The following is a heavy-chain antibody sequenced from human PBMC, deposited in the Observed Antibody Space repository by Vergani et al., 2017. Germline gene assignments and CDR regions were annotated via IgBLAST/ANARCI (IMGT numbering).Heavy chain of an antibody. CDR1: GFTFSSCS. CDR2: IRRRSEHYAT. J-gene: IGHJ4*02. CDR3: SAQTQSCHDY. Sequence: EVQLVESGGGLVQPGGSLRLSCAASGFTFSSCSMNWARQVPGKGLEWLGHIRRRSEHYATAYGPSLIGRATISRDDSTNTAYLQLSSLGTDDTAIYFCSAQTQSCHDYWGQGTLVAVSS. D-gene: IGHD3-10*01. V-gene: IGHV3-73*01.